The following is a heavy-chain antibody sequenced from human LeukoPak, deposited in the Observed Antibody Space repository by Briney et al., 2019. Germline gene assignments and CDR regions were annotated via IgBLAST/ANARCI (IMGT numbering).Heavy chain of an antibody. D-gene: IGHD6-6*01. Sequence: GGSLRLSWAASGFTFSRYTMNWVRQSPGQGLEWVSSISSSGYYIYYADSVKGRFTTSRDNAKNSLYLQMNSLRAEDTAVYYCARDLVSRSNYWGQGTPVTVSS. J-gene: IGHJ4*02. V-gene: IGHV3-21*01. CDR1: GFTFSRYT. CDR2: ISSSGYYI. CDR3: ARDLVSRSNY.